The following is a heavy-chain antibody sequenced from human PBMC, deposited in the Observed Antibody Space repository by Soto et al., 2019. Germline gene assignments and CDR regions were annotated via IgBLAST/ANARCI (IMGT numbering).Heavy chain of an antibody. J-gene: IGHJ4*02. CDR2: ISYSGST. D-gene: IGHD5-18*01. Sequence: QVQLQESGPGLVKPSQTLSLTCTVSGASVSGGAHYWTWIRQYPGKGLEWIGYISYSGSTYYNPSLKSRITISVDTSQNQFSLKLTSVTAADTAVYYCAREGGVRGYTYGVFDYWGQGTLVTVSS. CDR1: GASVSGGAHY. CDR3: AREGGVRGYTYGVFDY. V-gene: IGHV4-31*03.